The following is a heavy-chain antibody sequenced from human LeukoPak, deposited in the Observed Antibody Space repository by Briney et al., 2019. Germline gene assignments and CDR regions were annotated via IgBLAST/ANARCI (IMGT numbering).Heavy chain of an antibody. CDR2: IYYSGST. J-gene: IGHJ3*02. CDR1: GGSISSYY. V-gene: IGHV4-59*08. D-gene: IGHD3-22*01. CDR3: ARGLYYYDSSGYYSDAFDI. Sequence: SETLSLTCTVSGGSISSYYWSWIRQPPGKGLEWIGYIYYSGSTYYNPSLKSRVTISVDTSKNQFSLKLSSVTAADTAVYYCARGLYYYDSSGYYSDAFDIWGQGTMVTVSS.